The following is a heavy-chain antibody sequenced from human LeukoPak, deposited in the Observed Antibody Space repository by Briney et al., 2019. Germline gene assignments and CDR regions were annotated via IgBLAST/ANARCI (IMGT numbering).Heavy chain of an antibody. CDR3: AKETLRWFGEGSYFDY. V-gene: IGHV3-23*01. CDR1: GFTFSSYS. J-gene: IGHJ4*02. Sequence: GGSLRLSCAASGFTFSSYSMNWVRQAPGKGLEWVSAISGSGGSTYYADSVKGRFTISRDNSKNTMYLQMNSLRAEDTAVYYCAKETLRWFGEGSYFDYWGQGTLVTVSS. CDR2: ISGSGGST. D-gene: IGHD3-10*01.